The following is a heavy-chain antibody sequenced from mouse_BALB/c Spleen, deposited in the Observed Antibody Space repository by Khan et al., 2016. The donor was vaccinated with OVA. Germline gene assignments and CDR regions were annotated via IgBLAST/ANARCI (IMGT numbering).Heavy chain of an antibody. Sequence: EVELVESGGDLVKPGGSLKLSCAASGFTFSSYGMSWVRQTPDKRLEWVAIISTSGSYTYYPDSVQGRFTISRDNAKNTLYLQMSSLKSEDTAMYYCARCLYGSSYDYYAMDYWGQGTSVTVSS. CDR1: GFTFSSYG. CDR2: ISTSGSYT. CDR3: ARCLYGSSYDYYAMDY. D-gene: IGHD1-1*01. J-gene: IGHJ4*01. V-gene: IGHV5-6*01.